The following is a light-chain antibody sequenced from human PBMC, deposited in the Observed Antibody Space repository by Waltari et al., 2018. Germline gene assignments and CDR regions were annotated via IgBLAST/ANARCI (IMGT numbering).Light chain of an antibody. Sequence: DIYLTQSPTHLPAYVRENVTLTCSASQSVKNKWAWFQQKPGKAPKLLIPKASRLESGIPSRFSGSGFGTEFILSISSLEPDDFATYYCQKYVSLPITFGGGTKVEIK. V-gene: IGKV1-5*03. CDR2: KAS. J-gene: IGKJ4*01. CDR3: QKYVSLPIT. CDR1: QSVKNK.